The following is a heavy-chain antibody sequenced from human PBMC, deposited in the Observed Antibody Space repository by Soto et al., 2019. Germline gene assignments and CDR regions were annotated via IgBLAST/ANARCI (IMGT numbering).Heavy chain of an antibody. CDR2: IILILGIT. CDR1: GGTFSSYT. D-gene: IGHD1-26*01. CDR3: AAVQGGGATFHF. J-gene: IGHJ4*02. Sequence: GASVKVSFKASGGTFSSYTISWVRQAPGQGLEWIGRIILILGITNHAQKFQERVTITGDKSTSTAYMELSSLRSEDTAVYYCAAVQGGGATFHFWGPGTLVTVSS. V-gene: IGHV1-69*02.